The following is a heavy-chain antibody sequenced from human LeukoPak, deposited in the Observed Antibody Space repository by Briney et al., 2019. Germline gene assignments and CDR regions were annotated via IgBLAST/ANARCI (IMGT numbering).Heavy chain of an antibody. D-gene: IGHD3-9*01. Sequence: SETLSLTCTVSGGSISSYYWSWIRQPAGKGLEWIGRIYTSGSTNYNPSLKSRVTISIDTSKNQFSLNLTSLAAADTAVYYCATSRYFDWLFSSWGQGALVTVSP. CDR2: IYTSGST. CDR1: GGSISSYY. V-gene: IGHV4-4*07. CDR3: ATSRYFDWLFSS. J-gene: IGHJ5*02.